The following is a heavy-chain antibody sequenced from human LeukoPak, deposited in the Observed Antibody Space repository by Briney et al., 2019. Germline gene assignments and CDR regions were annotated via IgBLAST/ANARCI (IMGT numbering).Heavy chain of an antibody. CDR1: GGTFSSYA. CDR2: IIPIFGTA. CDR3: AMLSVTATLPGDDY. Sequence: GASVRVSCTASGGTFSSYAISWVRQAPGQGREWMGGIIPIFGTANYAQKFQGRVTITADESTSTAYMELSSLRSEDTAVYYCAMLSVTATLPGDDYWGQGTLVTVSS. V-gene: IGHV1-69*13. D-gene: IGHD5-18*01. J-gene: IGHJ4*02.